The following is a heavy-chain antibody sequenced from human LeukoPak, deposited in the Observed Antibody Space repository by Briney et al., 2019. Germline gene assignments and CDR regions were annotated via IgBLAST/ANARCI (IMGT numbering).Heavy chain of an antibody. CDR3: ARRGSTRDYYGMDV. J-gene: IGHJ6*02. D-gene: IGHD2-2*01. CDR2: INTNTGNP. Sequence: ASVKVSCKASGYTFTSYAMNWVRQVPGQGLEWMGWINTNTGNPTYAQGFTGRFVFSLDTSVSTAYLQISSLKAEDTAVYYCARRGSTRDYYGMDVWGQGTTVTVSS. V-gene: IGHV7-4-1*02. CDR1: GYTFTSYA.